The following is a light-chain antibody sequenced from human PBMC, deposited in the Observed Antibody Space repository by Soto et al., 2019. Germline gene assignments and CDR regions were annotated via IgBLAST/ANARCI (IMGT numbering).Light chain of an antibody. V-gene: IGKV3D-15*01. CDR1: QSVSSN. CDR3: QQYNNWPPIT. CDR2: GAS. Sequence: EIVITHSAAALSVNTDESATLYCRASQSVSSNLAWYQQKPGQAPRLLIYGASTRATGIPARFSGSGSGTEFTLTISSLQSEDFAVYYCQQYNNWPPITFGQGTRLEIK. J-gene: IGKJ5*01.